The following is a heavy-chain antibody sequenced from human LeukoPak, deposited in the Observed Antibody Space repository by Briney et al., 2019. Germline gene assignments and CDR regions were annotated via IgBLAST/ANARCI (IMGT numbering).Heavy chain of an antibody. CDR2: ISSISSTI. V-gene: IGHV3-48*01. CDR3: ARKTNYFDY. J-gene: IGHJ4*02. Sequence: GGSLRLSCAASGFTFSDHYMDWVRQAPGKGLEWVSYISSISSTIDYADSVKGRFTISRDNAKNSLYLQMNSLRAEDTAVYYCARKTNYFDYWGQGTLVTVSS. CDR1: GFTFSDHY.